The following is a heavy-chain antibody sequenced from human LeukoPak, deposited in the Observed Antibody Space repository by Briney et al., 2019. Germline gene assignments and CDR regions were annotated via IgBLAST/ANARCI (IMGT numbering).Heavy chain of an antibody. V-gene: IGHV3-23*01. D-gene: IGHD5/OR15-5a*01. Sequence: GGSLRLSCAASGFTFNTYAMSWVRQAPGKGLEWVSGISGTGDSTYYADSVKGRFTISRDTSKNTLYLQMNTLRVEDTAVYYCARGVSTTNFDYWGQGTLVTVSS. CDR1: GFTFNTYA. CDR3: ARGVSTTNFDY. CDR2: ISGTGDST. J-gene: IGHJ4*02.